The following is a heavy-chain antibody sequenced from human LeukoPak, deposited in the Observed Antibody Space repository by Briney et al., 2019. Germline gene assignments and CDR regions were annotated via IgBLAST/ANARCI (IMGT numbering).Heavy chain of an antibody. CDR2: IYYSGST. V-gene: IGHV4-61*01. CDR1: GGSVNSGSYY. CDR3: AREAHLYGIDY. Sequence: SETLSLTCTVSGGSVNSGSYYWNWIRQPPGKGLEWIGYIYYSGSTNYNPSLKSRVTISVDTSKNQFSLKLSSVTAADTAVYYCAREAHLYGIDYWGQGTLVTVSS. J-gene: IGHJ4*02. D-gene: IGHD4-17*01.